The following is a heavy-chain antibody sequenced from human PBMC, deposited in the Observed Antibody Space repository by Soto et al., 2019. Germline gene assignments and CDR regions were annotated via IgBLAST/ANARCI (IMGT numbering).Heavy chain of an antibody. CDR1: GGSISSSYW. D-gene: IGHD3-3*01. V-gene: IGHV4-4*02. CDR3: VTSLNYDFWRDGGRHYYFDY. J-gene: IGHJ4*02. CDR2: IYHSGST. Sequence: PSETLSLTCAVSGGSISSSYWWNWVRQPPGKGLDWIGKIYHSGSTNYNPSLKNRVTISVDKSNNQFSLRLSSVTAADTAVYFCVTSLNYDFWRDGGRHYYFDYWGQGTLVTVSS.